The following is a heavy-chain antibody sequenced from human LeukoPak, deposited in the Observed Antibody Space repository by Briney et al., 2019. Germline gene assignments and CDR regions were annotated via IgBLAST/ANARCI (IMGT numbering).Heavy chain of an antibody. V-gene: IGHV1-2*02. CDR2: INPNSGGT. D-gene: IGHD3-10*01. J-gene: IGHJ6*02. Sequence: GASVKVSCKASGYTFTGYYMHWVRQAPGQGLEWMGWINPNSGGTNYAQKFQGRVTMTRDTSISTAYMELSRLRSDDTAVYYCARDPTLLWFGELSSYYYYYGMDVWGQGTTVTVSS. CDR1: GYTFTGYY. CDR3: ARDPTLLWFGELSSYYYYYGMDV.